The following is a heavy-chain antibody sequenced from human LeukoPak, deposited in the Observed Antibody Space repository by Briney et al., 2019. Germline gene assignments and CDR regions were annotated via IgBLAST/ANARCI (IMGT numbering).Heavy chain of an antibody. CDR2: IKQDGTAT. D-gene: IGHD6-13*01. CDR1: GFTFSRHW. V-gene: IGHV3-7*05. CDR3: ARISIAAAGDFDF. Sequence: GGSLRLSCAASGFTFSRHWMSWVRQAPGKGLEWVANIKQDGTATYYVDSVKGRFTISRDNAKNSLYLQMNSLRAEDTAVHYCARISIAAAGDFDFWGQGTLVTVSS. J-gene: IGHJ4*02.